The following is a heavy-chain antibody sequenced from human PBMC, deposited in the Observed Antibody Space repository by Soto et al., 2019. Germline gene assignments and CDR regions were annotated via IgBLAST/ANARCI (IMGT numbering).Heavy chain of an antibody. CDR1: GFTFSSYW. CDR3: ARLPNKSPQN. CDR2: ISNDGSS. Sequence: EVQLVESGGGLVQPGGSLRLSCVASGFTFSSYWMHWVRQAPGKGLVWVSSISNDGSSIYADPVKGRLTLSRDNAKNTLYLQMNSLRAEDTAVYYCARLPNKSPQNWGQGTLVIVSP. J-gene: IGHJ1*01. V-gene: IGHV3-74*01.